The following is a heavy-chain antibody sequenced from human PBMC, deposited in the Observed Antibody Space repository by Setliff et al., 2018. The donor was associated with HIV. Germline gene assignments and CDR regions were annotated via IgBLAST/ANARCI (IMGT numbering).Heavy chain of an antibody. D-gene: IGHD6-13*01. J-gene: IGHJ1*01. CDR3: ASAYIAAAGTEYFQH. CDR2: IYTSGST. V-gene: IGHV4-4*08. CDR1: GGSISSYY. Sequence: SETLSLTCTVSGGSISSYYWSWIRQPPGKGLEWIGRIYTSGSTNYNPSLKSRVTISVETSKNQFSLKLSSVTAADTAVYYCASAYIAAAGTEYFQHWGQGTLVTVSS.